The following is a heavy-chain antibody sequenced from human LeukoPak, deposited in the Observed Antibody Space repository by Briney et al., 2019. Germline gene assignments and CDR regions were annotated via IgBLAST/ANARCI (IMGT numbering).Heavy chain of an antibody. Sequence: PSETLSLTCAVSGGSLSSNNWWIWVRPSPEKGLEWIGEIYHDGSTNYNPSLKSRLTISMDKSKNQLSLKLNFVTAADTAVYYCARERGGYTYSHDYWGQGTLVTVSS. CDR2: IYHDGST. CDR3: ARERGGYTYSHDY. V-gene: IGHV4-4*02. CDR1: GGSLSSNNW. J-gene: IGHJ4*02. D-gene: IGHD5-18*01.